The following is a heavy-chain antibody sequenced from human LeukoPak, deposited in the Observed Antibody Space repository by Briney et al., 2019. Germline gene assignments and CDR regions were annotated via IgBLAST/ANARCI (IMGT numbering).Heavy chain of an antibody. V-gene: IGHV3-30*03. J-gene: IGHJ4*02. CDR2: IAADGGVK. D-gene: IGHD6-19*01. CDR3: AREATWGQWYFDH. Sequence: PGGSLRLSCAASGFTFHDHGMDWVRQAPGKGLEWVAVIAADGGVKHYADSVKGRFTLSRDNSKNTLSLQMNSLSVEDTAVYYCAREATWGQWYFDHWGQGTPVTVSS. CDR1: GFTFHDHG.